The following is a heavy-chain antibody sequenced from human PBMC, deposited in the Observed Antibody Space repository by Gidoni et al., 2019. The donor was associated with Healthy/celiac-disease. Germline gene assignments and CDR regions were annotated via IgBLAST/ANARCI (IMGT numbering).Heavy chain of an antibody. D-gene: IGHD4-4*01. CDR2: IKHSGST. J-gene: IGHJ4*02. CDR3: ARGKGDPGVRYSNYRYYFDY. Sequence: QVQLHQLGAGLLKPPAPLSLTLAVYGGSFSAYYLSWIRQPPGKALEWIGEIKHSGSTNYNPSRKSRVTISVDTSKNQFSLKLSSVTAADTAVYYCARGKGDPGVRYSNYRYYFDYWGQGTLVTVSS. V-gene: IGHV4-34*01. CDR1: GGSFSAYY.